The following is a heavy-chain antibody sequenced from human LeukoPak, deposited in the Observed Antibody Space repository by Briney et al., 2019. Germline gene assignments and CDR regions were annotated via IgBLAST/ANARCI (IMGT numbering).Heavy chain of an antibody. CDR3: ARDRRNSAGLDY. V-gene: IGHV4-59*01. J-gene: IGHJ4*02. CDR1: GGSISSYY. CDR2: IYYSGST. D-gene: IGHD4-23*01. Sequence: PSQTLSLTCTVSGGSISSYYWSWIRQPPGKGLEWIGYIYYSGSTNYNPSLKSRVTISVDTSKNQFSLKLSSVTAADTAVYYCARDRRNSAGLDYWGQGTLVTVSS.